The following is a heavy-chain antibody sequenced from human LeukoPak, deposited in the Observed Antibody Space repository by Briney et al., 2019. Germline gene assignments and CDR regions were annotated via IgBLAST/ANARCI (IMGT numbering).Heavy chain of an antibody. CDR3: ARETDSTLFDY. CDR2: ISSSGSTI. CDR1: GFTFGNHR. V-gene: IGHV3-48*03. D-gene: IGHD2-2*01. J-gene: IGHJ4*02. Sequence: PGGSLRLSCVASGFTFGNHRMNWVRQAPGKGLEWLSYISSSGSTIYYADSVKGRFTISRDNAKNSLYLQMNSLRGEDTAVYYCARETDSTLFDYWGQGTLVTVSS.